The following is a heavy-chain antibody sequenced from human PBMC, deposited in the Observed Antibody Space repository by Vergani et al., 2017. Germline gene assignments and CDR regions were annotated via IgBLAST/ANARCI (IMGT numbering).Heavy chain of an antibody. CDR3: AKARDPNCKGGNCYSYYYGLDL. J-gene: IGHJ6*02. CDR2: ISGSGGNT. CDR1: GFTFSSYA. V-gene: IGHV3-23*04. D-gene: IGHD2-21*01. Sequence: VQLVESGGGFFQPGGSLRLSCGASGFTFSSYAMTWVRLAPGKGLQWVSAISGSGGNTFYTDSVKGRFTISRDNSKDTLYLQMNSLRVEDTAIYYCAKARDPNCKGGNCYSYYYGLDLWGQGTTVTVSS.